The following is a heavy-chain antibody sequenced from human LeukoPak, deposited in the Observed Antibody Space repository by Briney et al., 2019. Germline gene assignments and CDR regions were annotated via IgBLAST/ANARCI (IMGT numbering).Heavy chain of an antibody. CDR3: ATDTPRYCSGGSCYLY. CDR2: IYYSGST. D-gene: IGHD2-15*01. V-gene: IGHV4-59*08. J-gene: IGHJ4*02. Sequence: SETLTLTCTVSGGSISSYYWSWIRQPPGKGLEWIGYIYYSGSTNYNPSLKSRVTISVDTSKNQFSLKLSSVTAADTAVYYCATDTPRYCSGGSCYLYWGQGTLVTVSS. CDR1: GGSISSYY.